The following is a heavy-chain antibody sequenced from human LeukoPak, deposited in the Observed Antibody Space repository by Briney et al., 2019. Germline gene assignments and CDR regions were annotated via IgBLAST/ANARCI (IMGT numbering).Heavy chain of an antibody. Sequence: SETLSLTCTVSGGSISSSSYYWGWIRQPPGKGLEWIGSIYYSGSTYYNPSLKSRVTISVDTSKNQFSLKLSSVTAADTAVYYCARALYGDYGPFYYYYMDVWGKGTTVTISS. J-gene: IGHJ6*03. CDR2: IYYSGST. CDR1: GGSISSSSYY. CDR3: ARALYGDYGPFYYYYMDV. D-gene: IGHD4-17*01. V-gene: IGHV4-39*07.